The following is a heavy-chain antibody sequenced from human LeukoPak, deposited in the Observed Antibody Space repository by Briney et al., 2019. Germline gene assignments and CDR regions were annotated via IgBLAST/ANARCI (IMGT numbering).Heavy chain of an antibody. J-gene: IGHJ4*02. V-gene: IGHV3-7*01. CDR2: IKQDGSEK. Sequence: GGSLRLSCVASGFSFNNYRMTWVRQAPGKGLEWVANIKQDGSEKQYVDSVKGRFTISRDNAKNSLYLQMNSLRAEDTAVYYCAFIGTKSSDYWGQGTLVTVSS. CDR3: AFIGTKSSDY. CDR1: GFSFNNYR.